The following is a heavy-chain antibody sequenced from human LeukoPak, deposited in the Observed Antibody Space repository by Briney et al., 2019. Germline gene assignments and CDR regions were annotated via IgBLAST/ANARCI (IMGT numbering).Heavy chain of an antibody. V-gene: IGHV3-23*01. J-gene: IGHJ4*02. Sequence: GGSLRLSCAASGFTFSSYAMSWVRQAPGKGLEWVSAISGSGGSTYYADSVKGRFTISRDNSKNTLYLQMNSLRAEDTAIYYCAKGPTIFGVVIMGGYYFDYWGQGTLVTVSS. CDR1: GFTFSSYA. D-gene: IGHD3-3*01. CDR3: AKGPTIFGVVIMGGYYFDY. CDR2: ISGSGGST.